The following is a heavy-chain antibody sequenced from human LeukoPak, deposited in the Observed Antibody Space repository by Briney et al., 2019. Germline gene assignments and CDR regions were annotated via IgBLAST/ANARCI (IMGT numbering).Heavy chain of an antibody. CDR1: GGSISSSSYY. Sequence: SETLSLTCTVSGGSISSSSYYWGWIRQPPGEGLEWIGSIYYSGSTYYNPSLKSRVTISVDTSKNQFSLKLSSVTAADTAVYYCARAVSLSYDYGDYFDYWGQGTLVTVSS. V-gene: IGHV4-39*07. J-gene: IGHJ4*02. D-gene: IGHD4-17*01. CDR2: IYYSGST. CDR3: ARAVSLSYDYGDYFDY.